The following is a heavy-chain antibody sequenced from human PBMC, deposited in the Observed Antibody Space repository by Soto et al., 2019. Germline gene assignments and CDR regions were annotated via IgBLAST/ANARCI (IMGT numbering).Heavy chain of an antibody. CDR2: INHSGST. CDR1: GGSFSGYY. D-gene: IGHD3-10*01. V-gene: IGHV4-34*01. Sequence: QVQLQQWGAGLLKPSETLSLTCAVYGGSFSGYYWSWIRQPPGKGLEWTGEINHSGSTNYNPSLKSRVTISVETSKNQFSLKLGSLTAADTAVYSCARSDYYGSGSYYHARDFDYWGQGTLVTVSS. CDR3: ARSDYYGSGSYYHARDFDY. J-gene: IGHJ4*02.